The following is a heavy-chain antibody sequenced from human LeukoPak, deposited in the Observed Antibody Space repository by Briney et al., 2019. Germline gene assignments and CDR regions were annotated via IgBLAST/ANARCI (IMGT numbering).Heavy chain of an antibody. Sequence: GGSLRLSCAASGFTFSSYSMNWVRQAPGKGLEWVSSISSSSSYIYYADSVKGRFTISRDNAKNSLYLQMNSLRAEDTAVYYCARYSLGFTSGAFDIWGQGTMVTVSS. CDR3: ARYSLGFTSGAFDI. J-gene: IGHJ3*02. CDR1: GFTFSSYS. CDR2: ISSSSSYI. V-gene: IGHV3-21*01. D-gene: IGHD2-15*01.